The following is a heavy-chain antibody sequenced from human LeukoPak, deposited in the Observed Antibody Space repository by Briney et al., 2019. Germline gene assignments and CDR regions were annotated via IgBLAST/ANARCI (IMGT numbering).Heavy chain of an antibody. Sequence: PSETLSLTCAVYGGSFSGYYWSWIRQPPGKGLEWIGEINHSGSTNCNPSLKSRVTISVDTSKNQFSLKLSSVTAADTAVYYCARVVVVAAHPRWYFDLWGRGTLVTVSS. J-gene: IGHJ2*01. D-gene: IGHD2-15*01. CDR3: ARVVVVAAHPRWYFDL. V-gene: IGHV4-34*01. CDR2: INHSGST. CDR1: GGSFSGYY.